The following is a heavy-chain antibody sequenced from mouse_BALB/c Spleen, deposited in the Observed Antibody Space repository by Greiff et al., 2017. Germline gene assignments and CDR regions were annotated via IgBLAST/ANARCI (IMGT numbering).Heavy chain of an antibody. CDR2: ISSGGGST. J-gene: IGHJ2*01. Sequence: EVMLVESGGGLVKPGGSLKLSCAASGFAFSSYDMSWVRQTPEKRLEWVAYISSGGGSTYYPDTVKGRFTISRDNAKNTLYLQMSSLKSEDTAMYYCASKEGNYFDYWGQGTTLTVSS. D-gene: IGHD1-3*01. CDR3: ASKEGNYFDY. CDR1: GFAFSSYD. V-gene: IGHV5-12-1*01.